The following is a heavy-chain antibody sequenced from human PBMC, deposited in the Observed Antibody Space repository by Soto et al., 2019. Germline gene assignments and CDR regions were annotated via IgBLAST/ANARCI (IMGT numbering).Heavy chain of an antibody. J-gene: IGHJ4*02. D-gene: IGHD3-10*01. CDR1: GFTFSSYG. V-gene: IGHV3-30*18. CDR2: ISYDGSNK. CDR3: AKDLGSGSYYPGTCLDY. Sequence: QVQLVESGGGVVQPGRSLRLSCAASGFTFSSYGMHWVRQAPGKGLEWVAVISYDGSNKYYADSVKGRFTISRDNSKNTLYLQMNGLRAEDTAVYYCAKDLGSGSYYPGTCLDYWGQGTLVTVSS.